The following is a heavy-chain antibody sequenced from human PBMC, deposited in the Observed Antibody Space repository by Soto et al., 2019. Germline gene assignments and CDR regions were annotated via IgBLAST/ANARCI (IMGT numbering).Heavy chain of an antibody. CDR3: ARDPLPDYDILTGWESPIDY. CDR2: ISSSSSYI. V-gene: IGHV3-21*01. CDR1: GFTFSSYS. D-gene: IGHD3-9*01. Sequence: GGSLRLSCAASGFTFSSYSMNWVHQAPGKGLEWVSSISSSSSYIYYADSVKGRFTISRDNAKNSLYLQMNSLRAEDTAVYYCARDPLPDYDILTGWESPIDYWGQGTLVTVSS. J-gene: IGHJ4*02.